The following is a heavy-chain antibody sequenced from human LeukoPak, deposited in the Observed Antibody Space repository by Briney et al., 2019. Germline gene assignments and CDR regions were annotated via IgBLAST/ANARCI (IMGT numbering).Heavy chain of an antibody. V-gene: IGHV4-30-4*01. CDR3: ARDVWVCSGGSCYSDAFDI. Sequence: PSQTLSLTCTVSGGSISSGDYYWTWIRQPPGKGLEWIGYIDYSGNTYYNPSLKGRVSMSVDTSKNQFSLKLSSVTAADTAVYYCARDVWVCSGGSCYSDAFDIWGQGTMVTVSS. CDR2: IDYSGNT. J-gene: IGHJ3*02. CDR1: GGSISSGDYY. D-gene: IGHD2-15*01.